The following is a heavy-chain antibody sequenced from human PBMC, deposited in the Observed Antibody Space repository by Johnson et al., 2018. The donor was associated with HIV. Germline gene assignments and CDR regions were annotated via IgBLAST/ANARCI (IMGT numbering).Heavy chain of an antibody. CDR1: GFTFSRYA. CDR3: ARDRAQVDDPNDAFDI. D-gene: IGHD1-1*01. CDR2: ISNEGEGK. J-gene: IGHJ3*02. Sequence: QVQLVESGGGVVQPGRSLRLSCEASGFTFSRYAMHWVRQAPGKGLDWVAVISNEGEGKYYADSVKGRFTISRDNSKNTVSLQMNRVRGEDTAVYYCARDRAQVDDPNDAFDIWGRGTVVTVSS. V-gene: IGHV3-30*03.